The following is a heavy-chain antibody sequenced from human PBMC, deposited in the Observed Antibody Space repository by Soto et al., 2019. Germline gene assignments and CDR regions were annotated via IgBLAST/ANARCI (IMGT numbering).Heavy chain of an antibody. CDR3: ARSESSTWNFDY. Sequence: GESLKISCKGSGYSFTTYWIGWVRQMPGKGLEWMGIIYPGDSDTRYSPSFQGQVTISADKSFSTAFLQWSSLKASDTAMYYCARSESSTWNFDYWGQGTLVTVSS. D-gene: IGHD6-13*01. V-gene: IGHV5-51*01. J-gene: IGHJ4*02. CDR1: GYSFTTYW. CDR2: IYPGDSDT.